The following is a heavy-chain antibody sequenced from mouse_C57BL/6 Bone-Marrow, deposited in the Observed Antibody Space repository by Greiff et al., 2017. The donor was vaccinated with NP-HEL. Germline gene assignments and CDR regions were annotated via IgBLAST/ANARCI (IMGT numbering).Heavy chain of an antibody. CDR3: TTRYDYDWSAY. D-gene: IGHD2-4*01. J-gene: IGHJ3*01. CDR1: GFNIKDDY. V-gene: IGHV14-4*01. Sequence: VQLQQSGAELVRPGASVKLSCTASGFNIKDDYMHWVKQRPEQGLEWIGWIDPENGDTEYASKFQGKATITADTSSNTAYLQLSSLTSEDTAVYYCTTRYDYDWSAYWGQGTLVTVSA. CDR2: IDPENGDT.